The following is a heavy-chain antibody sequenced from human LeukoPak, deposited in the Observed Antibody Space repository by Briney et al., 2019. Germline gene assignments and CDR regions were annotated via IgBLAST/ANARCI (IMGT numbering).Heavy chain of an antibody. V-gene: IGHV3-23*01. J-gene: IGHJ4*02. D-gene: IGHD2-2*02. CDR2: ISGSGGST. CDR1: GFTFSDYA. Sequence: GGSLRLSCATSGFTFSDYAMTLVRQAPGKGLEWVSAISGSGGSTYYADSVKGRFTISRDNSKNTLYLQMNSLRAEDTAVYYCAKDRDIVVVPAAIVDYWGQGTLVTVSS. CDR3: AKDRDIVVVPAAIVDY.